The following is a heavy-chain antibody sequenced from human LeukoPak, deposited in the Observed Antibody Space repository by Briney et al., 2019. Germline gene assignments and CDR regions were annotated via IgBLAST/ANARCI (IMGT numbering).Heavy chain of an antibody. D-gene: IGHD3-16*01. Sequence: ASVKVSCKASGYTFTSYGISWVRQAPGQGLEWMGWISAYNGNTNYAQKLQGRVTMTTDTSTSTAYMELRSLRSDDTAVYFCARDTSEGDYAWWFDPWGQGTLVTVAS. CDR1: GYTFTSYG. CDR2: ISAYNGNT. J-gene: IGHJ5*02. CDR3: ARDTSEGDYAWWFDP. V-gene: IGHV1-18*01.